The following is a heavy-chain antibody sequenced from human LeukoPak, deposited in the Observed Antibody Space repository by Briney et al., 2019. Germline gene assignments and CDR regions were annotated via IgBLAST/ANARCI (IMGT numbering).Heavy chain of an antibody. CDR1: GGSISSGSYH. Sequence: SETLSLTCTVSGGSISSGSYHWSWIRQPAGKGLEWIGRIYTSGSTYYSPSLESRVTISLDTSKNLFSLKLTSVTAADTAVYYCARDGSSSWYDHYYYMDVWGKGTTVTVSS. D-gene: IGHD6-13*01. V-gene: IGHV4-61*02. J-gene: IGHJ6*03. CDR2: IYTSGST. CDR3: ARDGSSSWYDHYYYMDV.